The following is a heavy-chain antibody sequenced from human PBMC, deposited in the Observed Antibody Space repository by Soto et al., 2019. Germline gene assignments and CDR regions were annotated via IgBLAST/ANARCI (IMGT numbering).Heavy chain of an antibody. J-gene: IGHJ4*02. Sequence: PGGSLRLSCAASGFTFSSYAMHWVRQAPGKGLEWVAVISYDGSNKYYADSVKGRFTISRDNSKNTLYLQMNSLRAEDTAVYYCARDQLLWFGEKRPSGYFDYWGQGTLVTVSS. CDR2: ISYDGSNK. CDR3: ARDQLLWFGEKRPSGYFDY. CDR1: GFTFSSYA. V-gene: IGHV3-30-3*01. D-gene: IGHD3-10*01.